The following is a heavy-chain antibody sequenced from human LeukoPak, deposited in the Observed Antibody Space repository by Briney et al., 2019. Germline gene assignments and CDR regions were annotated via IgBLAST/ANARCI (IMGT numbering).Heavy chain of an antibody. CDR3: ARDRWNYYGSGSYYKGDAFDI. CDR1: GGSICSYY. D-gene: IGHD3-10*01. V-gene: IGHV4-4*07. CDR2: IYTSGST. J-gene: IGHJ3*02. Sequence: SETLSLTCTVSGGSICSYYWSWIRKPAGKGMEWIGRIYTSGSTNYNPSLKSRVTMSVDTSKNQFSLKLSSVTAADTAVYYCARDRWNYYGSGSYYKGDAFDIWGQGTMVTVSS.